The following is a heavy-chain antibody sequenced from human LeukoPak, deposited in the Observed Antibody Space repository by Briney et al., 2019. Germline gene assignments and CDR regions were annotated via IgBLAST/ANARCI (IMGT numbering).Heavy chain of an antibody. CDR2: KKQDGSEK. CDR3: ARDAIAAAGTRGIGPWYFDL. Sequence: GGSLRLSCAASGFTLSSSWMSSVRQAPGKGLEWEANKKQDGSEKYYVDSVKGRFTISRDNAKNSLYLQMNSLRAEDTAVYDCARDAIAAAGTRGIGPWYFDLWGRGTLVTVSS. V-gene: IGHV3-7*01. J-gene: IGHJ2*01. CDR1: GFTLSSSW. D-gene: IGHD6-13*01.